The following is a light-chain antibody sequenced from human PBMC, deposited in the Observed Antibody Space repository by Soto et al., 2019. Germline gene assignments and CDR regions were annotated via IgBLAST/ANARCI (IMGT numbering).Light chain of an antibody. Sequence: IQVTQSPSSLSASVGDRVIITCRASQTISSHLNWYQQKPGKAPNLLVYAASSLQSGVPSRFTGSGSGTDFTLTISSLQPEDFATYFCQQSYTTPITFGQGTRL. J-gene: IGKJ5*01. CDR1: QTISSH. CDR2: AAS. V-gene: IGKV1-39*01. CDR3: QQSYTTPIT.